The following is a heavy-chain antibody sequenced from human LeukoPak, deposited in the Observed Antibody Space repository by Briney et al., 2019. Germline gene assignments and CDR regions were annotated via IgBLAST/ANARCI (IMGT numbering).Heavy chain of an antibody. J-gene: IGHJ5*02. V-gene: IGHV1-69*13. CDR3: ARDRDCSSTSCLAPWFDP. D-gene: IGHD2-2*01. CDR2: ITPIFGTA. Sequence: ASVKVSCKASGGTFSSYAISWVRQAPGQGLEWMGGITPIFGTANYAQKFQGRVTITADESTSTAYMELSSLRSEDTAVYYCARDRDCSSTSCLAPWFDPWGQGTLVTVSS. CDR1: GGTFSSYA.